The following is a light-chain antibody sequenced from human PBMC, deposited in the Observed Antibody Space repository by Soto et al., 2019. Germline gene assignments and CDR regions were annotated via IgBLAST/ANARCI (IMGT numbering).Light chain of an antibody. CDR3: SSYTGSSPLDV. Sequence: QSVLTQPASVSGSPGQSITISCTGTSSDVGGYNYVSWYQQHPGKAPKLMIYDVSNRPSGVSNRFSGSKSGNTASLTISGLQAEDEADYYCSSYTGSSPLDVFGTGTKVTVL. J-gene: IGLJ1*01. V-gene: IGLV2-14*01. CDR1: SSDVGGYNY. CDR2: DVS.